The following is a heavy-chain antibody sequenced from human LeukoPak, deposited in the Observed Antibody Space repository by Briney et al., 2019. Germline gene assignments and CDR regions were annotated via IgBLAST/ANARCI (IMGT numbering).Heavy chain of an antibody. CDR2: IIPIFGTA. Sequence: ASVKVSCKASGYTFTSYAISWVRQAPGQGLGWMGGIIPIFGTANYAQKFQGRVTITADKSTSTAYMELSSLRSEDTAVYYCANNYYDSSGFDHWGQGTLVTVSS. CDR1: GYTFTSYA. CDR3: ANNYYDSSGFDH. V-gene: IGHV1-69*06. D-gene: IGHD3-22*01. J-gene: IGHJ4*02.